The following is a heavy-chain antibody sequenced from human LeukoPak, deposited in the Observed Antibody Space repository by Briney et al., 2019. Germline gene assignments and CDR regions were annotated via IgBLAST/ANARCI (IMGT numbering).Heavy chain of an antibody. J-gene: IGHJ5*02. CDR1: GGSISSSSYY. V-gene: IGHV4-39*07. Sequence: SETLSLTCTVSGGSISSSSYYWGWIRQPPGKGLEWLGSIYYSGSTYYNPSLKSRVTISVDTSKNQFSLKLSSVTAADTAVYYCASTDCSGGSCYAVDWFDPWGQGTLVTVSS. CDR2: IYYSGST. CDR3: ASTDCSGGSCYAVDWFDP. D-gene: IGHD2-15*01.